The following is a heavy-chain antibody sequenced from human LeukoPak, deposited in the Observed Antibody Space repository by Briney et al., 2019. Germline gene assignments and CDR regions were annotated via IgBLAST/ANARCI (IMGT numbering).Heavy chain of an antibody. Sequence: GASVKVSCRVSGGPFSRYAISWVRQAPGQGLEWMGGILPSFGTANYAQKFQVRVMITADESTGTAYMELSSLRSEDTAVYYCARVFRGLLGGSYYYFDSWGQGTLVAVSS. V-gene: IGHV1-69*13. CDR2: ILPSFGTA. J-gene: IGHJ4*02. CDR1: GGPFSRYA. D-gene: IGHD3-10*01. CDR3: ARVFRGLLGGSYYYFDS.